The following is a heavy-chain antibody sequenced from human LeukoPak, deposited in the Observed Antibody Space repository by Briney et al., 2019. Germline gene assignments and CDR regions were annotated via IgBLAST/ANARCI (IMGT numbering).Heavy chain of an antibody. CDR3: AKDRRSSSVQLFDY. CDR1: EFTVSTNY. V-gene: IGHV3-66*01. D-gene: IGHD6-6*01. J-gene: IGHJ4*02. Sequence: GGSLRLSCAASEFTVSTNYMSWVRQAPWKGLEWVSIIYSGGTTYYADSVKGRFTISRDNSKNTLYLQMNSLRAEDTAVYYCAKDRRSSSVQLFDYWGQGTLVTVSS. CDR2: IYSGGTT.